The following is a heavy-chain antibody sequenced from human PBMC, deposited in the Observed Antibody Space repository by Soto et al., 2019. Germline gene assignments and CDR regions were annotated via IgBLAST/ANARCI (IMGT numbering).Heavy chain of an antibody. V-gene: IGHV3-7*05. CDR2: IKQDGSEK. CDR1: GFTFSSYW. CDR3: ARDSVSEVGGRFGVVTLTSG. Sequence: GGSLRLSCAASGFTFSSYWMSWVRQAPGKGLEWVANIKQDGSEKYYVDSVKGRFTISRDNAKNSLYLQMNSLRAEDTAVYYCARDSVSEVGGRFGVVTLTSGWGQGTLVTVSS. D-gene: IGHD3-3*01. J-gene: IGHJ4*02.